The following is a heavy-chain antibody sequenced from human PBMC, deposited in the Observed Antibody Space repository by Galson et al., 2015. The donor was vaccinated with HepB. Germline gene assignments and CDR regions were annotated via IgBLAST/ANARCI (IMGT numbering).Heavy chain of an antibody. CDR3: ARGLWSRAIVVVPAASRNWFDP. J-gene: IGHJ5*02. V-gene: IGHV3-21*01. D-gene: IGHD2-2*01. CDR2: ISSGSSYI. CDR1: GFTFSDYS. Sequence: SLRLSCAASGFTFSDYSMNWVRQAPGKGLEWVSSISSGSSYIYYTDSVKGRFTISRDNAKNSLYLQMNSLRAEDTAVYYCARGLWSRAIVVVPAASRNWFDPWGQGTLVTVSS.